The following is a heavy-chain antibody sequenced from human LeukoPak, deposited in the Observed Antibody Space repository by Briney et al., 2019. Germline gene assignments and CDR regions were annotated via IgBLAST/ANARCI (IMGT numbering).Heavy chain of an antibody. V-gene: IGHV1-2*02. Sequence: GASVKVSCKASGYTFTGYYMHWVRQAPGQGLEWTGWINPNSGGTNYAQKFQGRVTMTRDTSISTAYMELSRLRSDDTAVYYCARDRLRGYSYGYDAFDIWGQGTMVTVSS. J-gene: IGHJ3*02. CDR2: INPNSGGT. CDR3: ARDRLRGYSYGYDAFDI. CDR1: GYTFTGYY. D-gene: IGHD5-18*01.